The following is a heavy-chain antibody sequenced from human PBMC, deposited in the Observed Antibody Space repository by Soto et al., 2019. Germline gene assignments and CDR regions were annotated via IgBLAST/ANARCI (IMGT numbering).Heavy chain of an antibody. J-gene: IGHJ3*02. CDR2: INSDGSST. D-gene: IGHD3-22*01. V-gene: IGHV3-74*01. CDR1: GFTFSSYW. Sequence: GSLRLSCAASGFTFSSYWMHWVRQAPGKGLVWVSRINSDGSSTSYADSVKGRFTISRDNAKNTLYLQMNSLRAEDTAVYYCARDHDSSGYYYLDAFDIWGQGTMVTVSS. CDR3: ARDHDSSGYYYLDAFDI.